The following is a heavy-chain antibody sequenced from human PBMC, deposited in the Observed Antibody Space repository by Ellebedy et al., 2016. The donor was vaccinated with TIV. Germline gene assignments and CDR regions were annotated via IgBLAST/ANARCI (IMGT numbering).Heavy chain of an antibody. CDR3: ARVNVVRQYGMDV. CDR1: GFTFSSYT. J-gene: IGHJ6*02. CDR2: LSGTSSFV. D-gene: IGHD3-10*02. Sequence: PGGSLRLSCAASGFTFSSYTMTWVRQSPGKGLEWVSSLSGTSSFVYYVESVKGRFTIARDNAKNSVDLQMNFLRDEETAVYYCARVNVVRQYGMDVWGPGTTVTISS. V-gene: IGHV3-21*03.